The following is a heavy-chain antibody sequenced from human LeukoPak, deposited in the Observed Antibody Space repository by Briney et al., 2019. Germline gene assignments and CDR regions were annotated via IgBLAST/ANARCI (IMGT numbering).Heavy chain of an antibody. Sequence: PSETLSLTCTVSGYSINSGYFWGWVRQPPGKGPEWIGSIFHTGDVYYNPSLRGRVTISVDTSKNQFSLKLSSVTAADTAVYYCARDLYDILTGPGYFDYWGQGTLVTVSS. CDR3: ARDLYDILTGPGYFDY. CDR2: IFHTGDV. V-gene: IGHV4-38-2*02. D-gene: IGHD3-9*01. J-gene: IGHJ4*02. CDR1: GYSINSGYF.